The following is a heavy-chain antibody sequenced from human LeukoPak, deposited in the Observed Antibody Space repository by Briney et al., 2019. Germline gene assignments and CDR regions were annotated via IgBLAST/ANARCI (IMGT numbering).Heavy chain of an antibody. D-gene: IGHD5-12*01. Sequence: GGSLRLSCAVSGFTVSSNYMTWVRQAPGKGLEWVANINPDGREKSYVDSVKGRFTISRDNAKDSLYLQMNSLRAEDTAVYYCARSRRVGTSPFYGTDVWGQGTTVTVSS. CDR3: ARSRRVGTSPFYGTDV. CDR2: INPDGREK. V-gene: IGHV3-7*04. CDR1: GFTVSSNY. J-gene: IGHJ6*02.